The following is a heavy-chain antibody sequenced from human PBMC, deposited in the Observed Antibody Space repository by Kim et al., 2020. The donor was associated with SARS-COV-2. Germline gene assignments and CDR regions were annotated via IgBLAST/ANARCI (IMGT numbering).Heavy chain of an antibody. D-gene: IGHD3-3*01. Sequence: GGSLRLSCAASGFTFSSYWMHWVRQAPGKGLVWVSRINSDGSSTSYADSVKGRFTISRDNAKNTLYLQMNSLRAEDTAVYYCARATYYDFWSGYPHHYYYYYYMDVWGKGTTVTVSS. CDR2: INSDGSST. J-gene: IGHJ6*03. CDR1: GFTFSSYW. V-gene: IGHV3-74*01. CDR3: ARATYYDFWSGYPHHYYYYYYMDV.